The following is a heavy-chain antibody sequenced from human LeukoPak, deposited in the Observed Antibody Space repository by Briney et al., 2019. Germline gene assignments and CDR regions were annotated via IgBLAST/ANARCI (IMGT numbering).Heavy chain of an antibody. D-gene: IGHD6-13*01. CDR1: GFTFSSYA. J-gene: IGHJ4*02. Sequence: GGSLRLSCATSGFTFSSYAMHWVRQAPGKGLEWVAVIPYDGSNKYYADSVKGRFTISRDNSKNTLYLQMNSLRAEDTAVYYCARDWVAAADFDYWGQGTLVTVSS. CDR3: ARDWVAAADFDY. V-gene: IGHV3-30-3*01. CDR2: IPYDGSNK.